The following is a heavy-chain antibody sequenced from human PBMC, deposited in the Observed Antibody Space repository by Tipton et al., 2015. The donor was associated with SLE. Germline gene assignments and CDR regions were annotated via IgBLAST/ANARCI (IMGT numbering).Heavy chain of an antibody. Sequence: QLVQSGPEVKKPGASVKVSCKASGYSFTSYDIIWVRQATGQGLEWMGWMNPNSGNTGYAQKFQGRVTITRNTSITTAYMELSSLRSEDTAVYYCARAISLERLGGDWFDPWGQGTLVTVSS. CDR1: GYSFTSYD. CDR2: MNPNSGNT. D-gene: IGHD1-1*01. J-gene: IGHJ5*02. CDR3: ARAISLERLGGDWFDP. V-gene: IGHV1-8*01.